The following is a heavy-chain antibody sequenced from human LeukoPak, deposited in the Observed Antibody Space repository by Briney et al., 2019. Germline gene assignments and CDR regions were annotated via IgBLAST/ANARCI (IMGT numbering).Heavy chain of an antibody. J-gene: IGHJ4*02. CDR1: GGSISSSSYY. D-gene: IGHD6-6*01. CDR2: IYYSGST. Sequence: KASETLSPTCTVSGGSISSSSYYWGWIRQSPGKGLEWIGSIYYSGSTYYNPSLKSRVTISVDTSKNQFSLKLSSVTAADTAVYYCARHQIIAARPIDYWGQGTLVTVSS. CDR3: ARHQIIAARPIDY. V-gene: IGHV4-39*01.